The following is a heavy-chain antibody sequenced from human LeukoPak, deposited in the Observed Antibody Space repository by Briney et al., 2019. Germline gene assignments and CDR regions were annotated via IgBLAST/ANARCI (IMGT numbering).Heavy chain of an antibody. CDR1: GGSISSYY. CDR3: ARGRVRYSSSMGFDY. D-gene: IGHD6-6*01. V-gene: IGHV4-59*01. CDR2: IYYSGST. Sequence: SETLSLTCTVSGGSISSYYWSWIRQPPGKGLEWIGYIYYSGSTNYNPSLKSRVTISVDTSKNQFSLKLSSVTAADTAVYCCARGRVRYSSSMGFDYWGQGTLVTVSS. J-gene: IGHJ4*02.